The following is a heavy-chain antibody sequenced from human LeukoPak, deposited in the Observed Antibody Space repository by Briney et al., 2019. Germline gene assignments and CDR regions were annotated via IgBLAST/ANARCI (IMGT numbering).Heavy chain of an antibody. CDR3: ARDRPGYYDSSGYFDY. CDR2: IIPIFGTA. Sequence: ASVKVSCKASGGTFSSYAISWVRQAPGPGLEWIGRIIPIFGTANYAQKFQGRVTITADKSTSTAYMELSSLRSEDTAVYYCARDRPGYYDSSGYFDYWGQGTLVTVSS. CDR1: GGTFSSYA. D-gene: IGHD3-22*01. V-gene: IGHV1-69*06. J-gene: IGHJ4*02.